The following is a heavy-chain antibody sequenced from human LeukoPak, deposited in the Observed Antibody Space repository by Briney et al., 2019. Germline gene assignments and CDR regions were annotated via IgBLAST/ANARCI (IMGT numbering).Heavy chain of an antibody. CDR2: MNPNSGNT. V-gene: IGHV1-8*01. CDR1: GYTFTSYD. Sequence: VASVKVSCKASGYTFTSYDINWVRQATGQGLEWMGWMNPNSGNTGYAQKFQGRVTMTRNTSISTAYMELSSLRSEDTAVYYCARSAYYDLKGNYYYYGMDVWGQGTTVTVSS. CDR3: ARSAYYDLKGNYYYYGMDV. D-gene: IGHD3-3*01. J-gene: IGHJ6*02.